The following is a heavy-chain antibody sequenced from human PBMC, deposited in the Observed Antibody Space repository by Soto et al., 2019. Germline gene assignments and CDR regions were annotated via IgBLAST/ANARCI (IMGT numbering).Heavy chain of an antibody. CDR2: IIPIFGTA. CDR3: ARDRVDSSSWYTHNWFDP. Sequence: QVQLVQSGAEVKKPGSSVKVSCKASGGTFSSYAISWVRQAPGQGLEWMGGIIPIFGTANYAQKFQGRVTITADEPTSTAYMELSSLRSEDTAVYYCARDRVDSSSWYTHNWFDPWGQGTLVTVSS. J-gene: IGHJ5*02. V-gene: IGHV1-69*12. CDR1: GGTFSSYA. D-gene: IGHD6-13*01.